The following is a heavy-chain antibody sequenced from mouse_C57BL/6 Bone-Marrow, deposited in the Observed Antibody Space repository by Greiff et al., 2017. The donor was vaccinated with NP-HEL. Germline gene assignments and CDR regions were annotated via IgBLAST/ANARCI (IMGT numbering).Heavy chain of an antibody. D-gene: IGHD2-4*01. J-gene: IGHJ1*03. Sequence: VQGVESGPGLVQPSQSLSITCTVSGFSLTSYGVHWVRQSPGKGLEWLGVIWSGGSTDYNAAFISRLSISKDNSKSQVFFKMNSLQADDTAIYYCARNSFYDYGGYFDVWGTGTTVTVSS. CDR2: IWSGGST. CDR1: GFSLTSYG. V-gene: IGHV2-2*01. CDR3: ARNSFYDYGGYFDV.